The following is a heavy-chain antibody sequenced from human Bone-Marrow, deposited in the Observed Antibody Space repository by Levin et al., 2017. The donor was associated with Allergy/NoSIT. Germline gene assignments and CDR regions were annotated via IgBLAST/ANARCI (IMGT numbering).Heavy chain of an antibody. CDR1: GYTFTGYY. CDR3: ARVGLIAAAGISRGGDQDWFDP. V-gene: IGHV1-2*02. CDR2: INPNSGGT. J-gene: IGHJ5*02. Sequence: GESLKISCKASGYTFTGYYMHWVRQAPGQGLEWMGWINPNSGGTNYAQKFQGRVTMTRDTSISTAYMELSRLRSDDTAVYYCARVGLIAAAGISRGGDQDWFDPWGQGTLVTVSS. D-gene: IGHD6-13*01.